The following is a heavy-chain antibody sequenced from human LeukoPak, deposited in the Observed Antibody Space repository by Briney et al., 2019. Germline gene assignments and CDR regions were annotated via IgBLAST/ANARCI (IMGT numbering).Heavy chain of an antibody. CDR3: ARTPRYSWGYYASKSFFYY. CDR2: IYNSGIT. V-gene: IGHV4-59*01. D-gene: IGHD1-26*01. J-gene: IGHJ4*02. CDR1: GGLIIRWY. Sequence: SETLSLTSNAYGGLIIRWYWSWIRQPPGKGLEWIGYIYNSGITSHNPSLKSRVTISVDTSKNQYSLKLSSVTAADTAVYYCARTPRYSWGYYASKSFFYYWGQGTLVTVSS.